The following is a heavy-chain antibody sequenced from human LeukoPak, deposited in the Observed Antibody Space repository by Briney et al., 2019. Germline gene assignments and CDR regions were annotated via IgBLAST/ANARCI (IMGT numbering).Heavy chain of an antibody. Sequence: ASVTVSCKASGYTFTSYYMHWVRQAPGQGLEWMGIINPSGGSTSYAPKFQGTVTMTRDMSMSPDYMELSSLRSEDTVVYYCARGFCGGDCYPFDDWGQGTLVTVSS. CDR3: ARGFCGGDCYPFDD. D-gene: IGHD2-21*02. CDR1: GYTFTSYY. V-gene: IGHV1-46*01. CDR2: INPSGGST. J-gene: IGHJ4*02.